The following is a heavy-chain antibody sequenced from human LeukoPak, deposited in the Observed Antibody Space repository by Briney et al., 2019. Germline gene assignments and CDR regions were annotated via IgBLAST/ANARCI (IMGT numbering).Heavy chain of an antibody. CDR2: INPSGGST. CDR3: AAYQNYCSGGSCYLD. D-gene: IGHD2-15*01. J-gene: IGHJ4*02. V-gene: IGHV1-46*01. Sequence: ASVKVSCKASVYTFTSYYMHWVRQAPGQGLEWMGIINPSGGSTSYAQKFQGRVTMTRDTSTSTVYMELSSLRSEDTAVYYCAAYQNYCSGGSCYLDWGQGTLVTVSS. CDR1: VYTFTSYY.